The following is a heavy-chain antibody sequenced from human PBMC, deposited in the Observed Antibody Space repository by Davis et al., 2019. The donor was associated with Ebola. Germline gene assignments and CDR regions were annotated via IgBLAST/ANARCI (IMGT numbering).Heavy chain of an antibody. CDR1: GFTFTTYS. J-gene: IGHJ4*02. CDR2: ISSDSDYI. CDR3: AINWDY. V-gene: IGHV3-21*01. D-gene: IGHD1-1*01. Sequence: GGSLRLSCAASGFTFTTYSMSWVRQAPGKGLEWVSSISSDSDYIYYADSVKGRFTISRDNAKNSLYLQMNSLRDEDTAVYYCAINWDYWGQGTLVTVSS.